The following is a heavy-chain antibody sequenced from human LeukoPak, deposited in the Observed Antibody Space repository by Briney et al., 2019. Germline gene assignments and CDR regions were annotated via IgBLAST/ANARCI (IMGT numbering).Heavy chain of an antibody. CDR2: IYYSGST. J-gene: IGHJ4*02. D-gene: IGHD6-13*01. CDR3: AVVGAAAGSYFDY. V-gene: IGHV4-59*08. Sequence: KTSETLSLTCTVSGGSISSYYWSWIRQPPGKGLEWIGYIYYSGSTNYNPSLKSRVTISVDTSKNQFSLKLSSVTAADTAVYYCAVVGAAAGSYFDYWGQGTLVTVSS. CDR1: GGSISSYY.